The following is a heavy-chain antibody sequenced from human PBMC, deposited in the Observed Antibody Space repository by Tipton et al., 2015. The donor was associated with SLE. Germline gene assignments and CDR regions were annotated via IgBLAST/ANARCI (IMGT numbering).Heavy chain of an antibody. CDR3: AKVGDDYGNFQYYFHC. Sequence: SLRLSCAASGFTFSTYAMGWVRQAPGKGLEWVSGISGSGTNTYYPDSVKGRFTISRDNSKNTLYLQMNSLRAEDTAVYFCAKVGDDYGNFQYYFHCWGQVTLVTVSS. CDR2: ISGSGTNT. D-gene: IGHD5-12*01. CDR1: GFTFSTYA. J-gene: IGHJ4*02. V-gene: IGHV3-23*01.